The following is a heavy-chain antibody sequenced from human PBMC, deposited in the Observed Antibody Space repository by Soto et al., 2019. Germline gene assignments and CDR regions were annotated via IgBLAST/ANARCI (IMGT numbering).Heavy chain of an antibody. D-gene: IGHD6-13*01. CDR3: AKEIAIIGKGVFDM. CDR2: ISYDGSNK. J-gene: IGHJ3*02. V-gene: IGHV3-30-3*02. CDR1: GLTFSIYV. Sequence: PGGSLGLSCAACGLTFSIYVMHGVRQAPGKGLEWVAVISYDGSNKYYADSVKGRFTISRDNSKNTLYLQMSSLRAEDTAVYYCAKEIAIIGKGVFDMWGQGTMVTVSS.